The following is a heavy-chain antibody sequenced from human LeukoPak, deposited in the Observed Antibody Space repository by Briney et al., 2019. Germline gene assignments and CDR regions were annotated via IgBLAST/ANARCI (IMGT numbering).Heavy chain of an antibody. CDR2: MNPNSGNT. Sequence: ASVKVSCKASGGTFSSYAINWVRQATGQGLEWMGWMNPNSGNTGYAQKFQGRVTMTRNTSISTAYMELSSLRSEDTAVYYCARAGSYYGSGSYYGYWGQGTLVTVSS. CDR1: GGTFSSYA. J-gene: IGHJ4*02. D-gene: IGHD3-10*01. V-gene: IGHV1-8*02. CDR3: ARAGSYYGSGSYYGY.